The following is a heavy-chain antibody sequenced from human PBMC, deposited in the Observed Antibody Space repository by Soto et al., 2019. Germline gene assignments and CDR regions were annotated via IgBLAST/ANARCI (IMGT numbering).Heavy chain of an antibody. CDR2: ITVGSGNT. D-gene: IGHD1-26*01. J-gene: IGHJ4*02. CDR1: GDTFTRHG. Sequence: ASVKVSCKASGDTFTRHGLTWVRQAPGQGPEWMGWITVGSGNTHYAQKFQGRVSMTTDTSTSTAYMELWSLRSDDTAVYYCARPSSYGSYYYFDLWGQGTPVTVPQ. V-gene: IGHV1-18*04. CDR3: ARPSSYGSYYYFDL.